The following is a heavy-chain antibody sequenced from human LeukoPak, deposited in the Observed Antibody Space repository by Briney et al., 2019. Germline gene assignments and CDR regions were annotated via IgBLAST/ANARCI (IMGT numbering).Heavy chain of an antibody. D-gene: IGHD3-9*01. V-gene: IGHV4-38-2*01. CDR3: ARRRVTDYSYAFDI. Sequence: SETLSLTCAVSGYSISSGYYWGWIRQPPGKGLEWIGSIYHSGSTYYNPSLKSRVTISVDTLKHQFSMKLSSVTAADTAVYYCARRRVTDYSYAFDIWGQGTMVTVSS. CDR2: IYHSGST. J-gene: IGHJ3*02. CDR1: GYSISSGYY.